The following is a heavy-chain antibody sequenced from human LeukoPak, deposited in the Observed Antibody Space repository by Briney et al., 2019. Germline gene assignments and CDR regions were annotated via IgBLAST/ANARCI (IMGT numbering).Heavy chain of an antibody. V-gene: IGHV1-46*01. CDR3: ARDSSGWYIGFDP. CDR2: INPSGGST. D-gene: IGHD6-19*01. CDR1: GYTFTSYY. J-gene: IGHJ5*02. Sequence: ASVKVSCKASGYTFTSYYMHWVRQAPGQGLEWMGIINPSGGSTSYAQKFQGRVTMTRDTSTSTVYMEMSSLRSEDTAVYYCARDSSGWYIGFDPWGQGTLVTVSS.